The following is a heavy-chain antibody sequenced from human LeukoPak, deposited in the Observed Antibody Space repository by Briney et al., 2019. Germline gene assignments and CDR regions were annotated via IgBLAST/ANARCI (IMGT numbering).Heavy chain of an antibody. CDR2: INPNSGGT. D-gene: IGHD1-26*01. CDR3: ARGGVGAPRYNWFDP. J-gene: IGHJ5*02. CDR1: GYTFTGYY. V-gene: IGHV1-2*06. Sequence: LWASVKVSCKASGYTFTGYYMHWVRQAPGQGLEWMGRINPNSGGTNYAQKFQGRVTMTRDTSISTAYMELSRLRSDDTAVYYCARGGVGAPRYNWFDPWGQGTLVTVSS.